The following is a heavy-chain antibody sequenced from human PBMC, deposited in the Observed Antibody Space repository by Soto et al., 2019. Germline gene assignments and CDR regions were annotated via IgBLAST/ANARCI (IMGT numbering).Heavy chain of an antibody. Sequence: SLKISCAASGFTFDDYAMHWVRQAPGKGLEWVSGISWNSGSIGYADSVKGRFTISRDNAKNSLYLQMNSLRAEDTALYYCAKDMGMRGYYYYYGMDVWGQGTTVTVSS. D-gene: IGHD6-13*01. V-gene: IGHV3-9*01. CDR2: ISWNSGSI. J-gene: IGHJ6*02. CDR3: AKDMGMRGYYYYYGMDV. CDR1: GFTFDDYA.